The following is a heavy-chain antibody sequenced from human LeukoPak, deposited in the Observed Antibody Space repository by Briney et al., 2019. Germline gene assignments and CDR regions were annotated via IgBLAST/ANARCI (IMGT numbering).Heavy chain of an antibody. CDR3: ARDSSGDYSSPPHFDY. D-gene: IGHD3-22*01. CDR1: GFALSTSGVG. Sequence: SGPTLVNPTQTLTLTCTFSGFALSTSGVGVGWIRQPPGKALEWLALIYWDDDKRYSPSLKSRLTITKDTSKNQVVLTMTNMNPVDTATYYCARDSSGDYSSPPHFDYWGQGTLVTVSS. J-gene: IGHJ4*02. V-gene: IGHV2-5*02. CDR2: IYWDDDK.